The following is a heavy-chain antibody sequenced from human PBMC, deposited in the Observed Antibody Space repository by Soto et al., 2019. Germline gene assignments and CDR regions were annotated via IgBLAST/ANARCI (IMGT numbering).Heavy chain of an antibody. D-gene: IGHD3-10*01. V-gene: IGHV4-39*01. CDR1: GGSITSSSYY. Sequence: SETLSHRCTVSGGSITSSSYYWGWIRQPPERGLEWIGSTYYSGSTYYNPSLKSRATISVDTSKNQFSLKLSSVTAADTAVYYCASRESWFGELSGDYWGHGTLVTVS. CDR3: ASRESWFGELSGDY. J-gene: IGHJ4*01. CDR2: TYYSGST.